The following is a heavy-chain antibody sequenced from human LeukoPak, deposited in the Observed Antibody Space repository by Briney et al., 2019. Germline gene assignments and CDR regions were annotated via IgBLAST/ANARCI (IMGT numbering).Heavy chain of an antibody. Sequence: SETLSLTCAVSGDSISSGDYYWSWVRQPAGKGLEWIGRSYTGGGTNYNPSLKIRVTISEDMSKNQFPLKLSSVTAADTAVYYCARNWRRGWFDPWGQGILVTVSS. J-gene: IGHJ5*02. CDR1: GDSISSGDYY. V-gene: IGHV4-61*02. CDR2: SYTGGGT. D-gene: IGHD1-1*01. CDR3: ARNWRRGWFDP.